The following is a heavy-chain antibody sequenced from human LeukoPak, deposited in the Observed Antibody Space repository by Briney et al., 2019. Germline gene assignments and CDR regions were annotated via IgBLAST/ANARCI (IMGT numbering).Heavy chain of an antibody. J-gene: IGHJ4*02. D-gene: IGHD4-17*01. Sequence: GSLRLSCAASGFTFSSYSIHWARQPPGKGLEWIGEIYHSGTTNYNPSLKSRVTMSVDKSKDQFSLKLSSVTAADTAVYYCATYFYGEYGSYYFDYWGQGTLVTVSS. V-gene: IGHV4-4*02. CDR3: ATYFYGEYGSYYFDY. CDR2: IYHSGTT. CDR1: GFTFSSYSI.